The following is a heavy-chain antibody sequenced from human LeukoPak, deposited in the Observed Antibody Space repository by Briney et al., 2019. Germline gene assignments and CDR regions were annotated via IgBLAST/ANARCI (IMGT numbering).Heavy chain of an antibody. CDR1: GFIFSDYS. J-gene: IGHJ4*02. CDR2: TVNRII. CDR3: ARERYYYDSSGYYYRDFDY. Sequence: PGGSLRLSCAASGFIFSDYSMNWVRQAPGRGLEWVSYTVNRIISYADSVKGRFTISRDNSKNTLYLQMNSLRAEDTAVYYCARERYYYDSSGYYYRDFDYWGQGTLVTVSS. D-gene: IGHD3-22*01. V-gene: IGHV3-48*01.